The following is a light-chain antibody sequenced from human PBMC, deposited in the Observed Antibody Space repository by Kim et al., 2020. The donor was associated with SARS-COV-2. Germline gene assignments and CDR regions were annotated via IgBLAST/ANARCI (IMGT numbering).Light chain of an antibody. Sequence: SYELTQPSSVSVSPGQTASITCSGDKLGDKYACWYQQKPGQSPVLVIYQDSKRPSGIPERFSGSNSGNTATLTISGAQAMDEADYYCQAWDSSPGAVFGGGTQLTVL. J-gene: IGLJ2*01. CDR2: QDS. V-gene: IGLV3-1*01. CDR3: QAWDSSPGAV. CDR1: KLGDKY.